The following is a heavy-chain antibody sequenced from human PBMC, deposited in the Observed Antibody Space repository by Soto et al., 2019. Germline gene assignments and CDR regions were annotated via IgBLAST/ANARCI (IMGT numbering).Heavy chain of an antibody. Sequence: SETLSLTCTVSGGSISSGGYYWSWIRQHPGKGLEWIGYIYYSGSTCYNPSLESRVTISVDTSKNQFSLKLSSVTAADTAVYYCARCASNYYYYGMDVWGQGTTVTVSS. CDR1: GGSISSGGYY. CDR2: IYYSGST. J-gene: IGHJ6*02. CDR3: ARCASNYYYYGMDV. V-gene: IGHV4-31*03.